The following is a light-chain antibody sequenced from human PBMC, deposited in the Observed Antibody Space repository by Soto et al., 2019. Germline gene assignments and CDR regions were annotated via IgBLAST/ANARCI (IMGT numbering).Light chain of an antibody. CDR1: QSVSSN. J-gene: IGKJ1*01. CDR2: GAS. Sequence: EIVMTQSPATLSVSPGERATLSCRASQSVSSNLAWYQQKPGQAPRFLIYGASTRATGIPARFSGSGSGPEFTRTTSSRHSQAFHLHYCQPYNSWVRWTFGQGTKVE. CDR3: QPYNSWVRWT. V-gene: IGKV3-15*01.